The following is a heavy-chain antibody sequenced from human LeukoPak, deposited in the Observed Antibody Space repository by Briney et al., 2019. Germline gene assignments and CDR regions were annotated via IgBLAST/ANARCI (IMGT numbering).Heavy chain of an antibody. V-gene: IGHV3-53*01. CDR2: LYSAGST. D-gene: IGHD1-26*01. Sequence: PGGSLRLSCAASGFIVSNNLMSWVRQAPGKGLEWVSVLYSAGSTFYVDSVKGRFTIFRDNSKNMLFLQMNSLRVEDTAIYYCAGSPWDGIRGVGLDYLDYWGRGTLVTVSS. J-gene: IGHJ4*02. CDR3: AGSPWDGIRGVGLDYLDY. CDR1: GFIVSNNL.